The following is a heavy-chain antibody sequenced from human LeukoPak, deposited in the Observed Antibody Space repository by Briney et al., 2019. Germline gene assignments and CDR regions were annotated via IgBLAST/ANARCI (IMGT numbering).Heavy chain of an antibody. CDR2: ISYSGNT. V-gene: IGHV4-59*01. CDR3: ARDDYRGVTNFDP. Sequence: SETLSLTCTVSGGSISPYFWSWIRQPPGKGLEGIGYISYSGNTNYNPSLKSRVTISVDTAKNQVSLQLTSVTAVDTAVYYCARDDYRGVTNFDPWGQGTLVTVSS. J-gene: IGHJ5*02. D-gene: IGHD3-10*01. CDR1: GGSISPYF.